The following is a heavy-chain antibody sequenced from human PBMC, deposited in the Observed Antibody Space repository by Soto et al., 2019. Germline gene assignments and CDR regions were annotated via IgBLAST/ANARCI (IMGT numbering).Heavy chain of an antibody. CDR3: VKDESINWYSGHFRH. CDR1: GFTFDDYA. V-gene: IGHV3-9*01. CDR2: INWNSGSI. J-gene: IGHJ1*01. Sequence: LRLSCAASGFTFDDYAMHWVRQVPGKGLEWVSGINWNSGSIGYGDSVKGRFAISRDNAKNSLHLQMNSLSAEDTTFYYCVKDESINWYSGHFRHWGQGTLVTVSS. D-gene: IGHD6-13*01.